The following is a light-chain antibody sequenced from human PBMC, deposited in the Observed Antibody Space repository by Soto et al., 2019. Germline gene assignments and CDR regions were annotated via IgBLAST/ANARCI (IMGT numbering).Light chain of an antibody. J-gene: IGKJ1*01. CDR2: AAS. CDR1: QSISTY. Sequence: DIRMTQSPSSLSASVGDRVTITCRASQSISTYLNWYQQKPGKAPKLLIYAASGLQSGVPSRFSGSGSGTDFTLTISSLQPEDFATYYCQQTYSTRPWTFGQGTKVESK. V-gene: IGKV1-39*01. CDR3: QQTYSTRPWT.